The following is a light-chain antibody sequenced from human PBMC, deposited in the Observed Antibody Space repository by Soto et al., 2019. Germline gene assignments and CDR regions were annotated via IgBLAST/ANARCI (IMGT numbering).Light chain of an antibody. J-gene: IGLJ3*02. CDR2: GNS. CDR1: SSNIGAGYD. CDR3: QSYDSSLSGSV. V-gene: IGLV1-40*01. Sequence: ELTQPPSVSGAPGQRVTISCTGSSSNIGAGYDVHWYQQLPGTAPKLLIYGNSNRPSGVPDRFSGSKSGTSASLAITGLQAEDEADYYCQSYDSSLSGSVFGGGTKLTVL.